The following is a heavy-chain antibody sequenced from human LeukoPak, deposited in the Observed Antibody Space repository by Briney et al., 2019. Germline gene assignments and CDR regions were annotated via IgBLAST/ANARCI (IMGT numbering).Heavy chain of an antibody. CDR1: GYTFTSYD. D-gene: IGHD3-10*01. CDR3: ARVMHYYGSGSYYTRDAFDI. V-gene: IGHV1-8*03. CDR2: MNPNSGNT. Sequence: ASVKVSCKASGYTFTSYDINWVRQATGQGLEWMGWMNPNSGNTGYAQKFQGRVTITRNTSISTAYMELSSLRSEDTAVYYCARVMHYYGSGSYYTRDAFDIWGQGTMVTVSS. J-gene: IGHJ3*02.